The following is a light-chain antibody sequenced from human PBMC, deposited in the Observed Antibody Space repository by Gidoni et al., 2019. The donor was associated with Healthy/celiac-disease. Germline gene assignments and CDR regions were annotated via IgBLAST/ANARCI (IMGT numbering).Light chain of an antibody. CDR2: DAS. J-gene: IGKJ1*01. CDR1: QDISNY. CDR3: QQYDNLLAR. Sequence: DIQMTQSPSSLSASVGDRVTITCQASQDISNYLNWYQQKPGKAPKLLIYDASNLETGVPSRFSGSGSGTDFTFTISSLQPEDIATYYCQQYDNLLARFXQXTKVXIK. V-gene: IGKV1-33*01.